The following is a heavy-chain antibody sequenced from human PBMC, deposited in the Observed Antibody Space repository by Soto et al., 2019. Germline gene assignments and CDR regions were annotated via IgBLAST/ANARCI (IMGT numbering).Heavy chain of an antibody. J-gene: IGHJ5*02. D-gene: IGHD2-15*01. V-gene: IGHV4-30-2*01. CDR3: ARGQVVAAHH. Sequence: QLQLQESGSGLVKPSQTLSLNCAVSGCSISSGGYAWSWIRQPPGKGLEWIGYIYHSGCTYYTPSLKSGVPIALDRAKNQFTLKLRSVAAADTAVYYCARGQVVAAHHWGQGTLFTVSS. CDR2: IYHSGCT. CDR1: GCSISSGGYA.